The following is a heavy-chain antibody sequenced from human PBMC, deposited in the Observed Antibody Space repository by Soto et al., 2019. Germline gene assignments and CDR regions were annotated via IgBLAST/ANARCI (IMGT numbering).Heavy chain of an antibody. J-gene: IGHJ3*02. CDR3: ARGAHCSVISCFGSGTFDI. CDR2: ITSGSYI. Sequence: GGSLRLSCAASGFTFSSYSMNWVRRTPGKGLEWVSSITSGSYIYYADSVKGRFTISRDNAKNSLYLQMHSLRAEDTAVYYCARGAHCSVISCFGSGTFDIWGQGTMVTVSS. CDR1: GFTFSSYS. D-gene: IGHD2-8*02. V-gene: IGHV3-21*01.